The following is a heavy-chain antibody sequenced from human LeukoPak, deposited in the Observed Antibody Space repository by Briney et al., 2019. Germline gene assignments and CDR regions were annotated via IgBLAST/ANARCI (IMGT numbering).Heavy chain of an antibody. V-gene: IGHV1-24*01. CDR1: GYTLTELS. CDR2: FDPEDGET. CDR3: ATDFDWNDGNDAFDI. J-gene: IGHJ3*02. Sequence: ASVKVSCKVSGYTLTELSMHWVRQAPGKGLEWMGGFDPEDGETIYAQKFQGRVTMTEDTSTDTAYMELSSLRSEDTAVYYCATDFDWNDGNDAFDIWGQGTMVTVSS. D-gene: IGHD1-1*01.